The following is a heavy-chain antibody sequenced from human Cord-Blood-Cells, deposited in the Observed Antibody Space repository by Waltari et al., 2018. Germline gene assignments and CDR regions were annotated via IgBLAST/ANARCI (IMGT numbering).Heavy chain of an antibody. CDR2: ISGYSGNR. D-gene: IGHD6-13*01. Sequence: EVQLGESGGGLVQPGRSLRLPCAASGFTFDAYAMHGVRQAPGKGLGGVSGISGYSGNRGYADSVKGRFTISGDNAKNSLYLQMNGLRAEDTALYYWGKVGGIADYWGQGTLVTVSS. CDR1: GFTFDAYA. J-gene: IGHJ4*02. CDR3: GKVGGIADY. V-gene: IGHV3-9*01.